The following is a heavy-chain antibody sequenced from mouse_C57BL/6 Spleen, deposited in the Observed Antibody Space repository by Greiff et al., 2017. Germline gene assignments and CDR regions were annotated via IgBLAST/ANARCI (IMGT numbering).Heavy chain of an antibody. CDR3: ARGKWDAAWFAY. CDR2: IDPSDSYT. D-gene: IGHD4-1*01. Sequence: QVQLQQPGAELVMPGASVKLSCKASGYTFTSYWMHWVKQRPGQGLEWIGEIDPSDSYTNYNQKFKGKSTLTVDKSSSTAYMQLSSLTSEDSAVYYCARGKWDAAWFAYWGQGTLVTVSA. V-gene: IGHV1-69*01. CDR1: GYTFTSYW. J-gene: IGHJ3*01.